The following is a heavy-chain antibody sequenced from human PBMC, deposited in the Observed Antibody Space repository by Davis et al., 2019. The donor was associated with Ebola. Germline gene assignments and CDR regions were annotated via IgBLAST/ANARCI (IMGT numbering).Heavy chain of an antibody. CDR2: IYRSDSDT. J-gene: IGHJ4*02. CDR1: GFRFPSHW. D-gene: IGHD2-8*02. Sequence: ESPKTPRYGPGFRFPSHWHPWEPQTPATGLELTRIIYRSDSDTRYSPSFQGQVTFSADKSISTAYLQWSSLKASDTAMYYCARAYCTGGVCPPHDAIDYWGQGTLVTVSS. CDR3: ARAYCTGGVCPPHDAIDY. V-gene: IGHV5-51*01.